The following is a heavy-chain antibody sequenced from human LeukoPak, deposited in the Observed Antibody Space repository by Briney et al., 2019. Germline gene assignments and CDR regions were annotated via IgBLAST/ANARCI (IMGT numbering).Heavy chain of an antibody. CDR1: GGSFSGYF. D-gene: IGHD3-22*01. CDR3: ARYYDTSGYSKYYFDS. CDR2: INHSGSS. J-gene: IGHJ4*01. Sequence: SETLSLTCAVYGGSFSGYFWSWIRQPPGKGLEWIGEINHSGSSNYNPSLKSRVTISVDTSKNQFSLKLSSVTAADTAVYYCARYYDTSGYSKYYFDSWGQEPWSPSPQ. V-gene: IGHV4-34*01.